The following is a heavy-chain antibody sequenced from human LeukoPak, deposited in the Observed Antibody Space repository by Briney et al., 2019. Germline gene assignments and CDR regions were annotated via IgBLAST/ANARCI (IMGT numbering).Heavy chain of an antibody. CDR2: IYYSGST. D-gene: IGHD5-12*01. CDR3: ARVGGDSGYDFDY. J-gene: IGHJ4*02. CDR1: GGSISSSSYY. V-gene: IGHV4-39*07. Sequence: SETLSLTCTVSGGSISSSSYYWGWIRQPPGKGLEWIGSIYYSGSTYYNPSLKSRVTISVDTSKNQFSLKLSSVTAADTAVYHCARVGGDSGYDFDYWGQGTLVTVSS.